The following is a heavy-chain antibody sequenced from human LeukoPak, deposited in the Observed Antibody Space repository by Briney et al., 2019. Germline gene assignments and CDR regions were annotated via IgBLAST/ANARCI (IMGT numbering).Heavy chain of an antibody. V-gene: IGHV4-4*07. J-gene: IGHJ4*01. Sequence: SETLSLTCTVSGASISNSYWSWIRQPAGEGLEGIGRIYSSGGTNYNPSLKSRVTMSVDTSRNQFSLKMISMNAADTAVYYCAKVFYGGYGARIDYWGHGILVTVSS. CDR1: GASISNSY. CDR3: AKVFYGGYGARIDY. CDR2: IYSSGGT. D-gene: IGHD4/OR15-4a*01.